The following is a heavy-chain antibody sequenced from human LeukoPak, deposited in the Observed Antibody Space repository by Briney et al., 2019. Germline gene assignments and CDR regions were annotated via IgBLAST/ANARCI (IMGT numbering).Heavy chain of an antibody. CDR3: ARDQEGYSYGRVGLDI. CDR2: IYYSGST. J-gene: IGHJ3*02. CDR1: GGSISSSSYY. D-gene: IGHD5-18*01. Sequence: PETLSLTCTVSGGSISSSSYYWGWIRQPPGKGLEWIGSIYYSGSTYYNPSLKSRVTISVDTSKNQFSLKLSSVTAADTAVYYCARDQEGYSYGRVGLDIWGQGTMVTVSS. V-gene: IGHV4-39*07.